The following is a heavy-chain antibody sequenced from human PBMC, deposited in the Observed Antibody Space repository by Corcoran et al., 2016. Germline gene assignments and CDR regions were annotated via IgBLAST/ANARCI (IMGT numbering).Heavy chain of an antibody. Sequence: QVQLVQSGAEVKKPGASVKVSCKASGYTLSNYGISWVRQAPGQGLEWMGWISAHNGNTNYAQKFQGRVTMATDTSTSTAYMEVRGLRSDDTAVYFCAGDGDYDDSGTWVASAGNVDYWGQGTLVTVSS. CDR3: AGDGDYDDSGTWVASAGNVDY. CDR2: ISAHNGNT. D-gene: IGHD3-10*01. CDR1: GYTLSNYG. J-gene: IGHJ4*02. V-gene: IGHV1-18*01.